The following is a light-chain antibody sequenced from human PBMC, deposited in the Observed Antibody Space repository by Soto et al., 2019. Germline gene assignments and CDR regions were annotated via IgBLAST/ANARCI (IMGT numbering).Light chain of an antibody. CDR1: QSVSSF. Sequence: EILLTQSPATLSLSPGERATLSCRASQSVSSFLAWYQQKPGQAPSLLIYDASNRATGIPARFSGSGSGTDFTLTISSLEPEDFALYYCHQRSNWPETFGQGTKVDIK. J-gene: IGKJ1*01. CDR3: HQRSNWPET. CDR2: DAS. V-gene: IGKV3-11*01.